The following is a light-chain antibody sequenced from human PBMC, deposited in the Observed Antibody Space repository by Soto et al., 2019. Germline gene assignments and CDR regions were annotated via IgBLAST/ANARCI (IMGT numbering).Light chain of an antibody. J-gene: IGLJ3*02. Sequence: QSVLTQPPSVSGALGQRVTISCTGNSSNIGAGYDVHWYQQLPGTAPKLLIYANINRPSGVPDRFSGSKSGTSASLAITGLQAEDEADYYFQSYDSRLRVFGGGTKLTVL. CDR3: QSYDSRLRV. V-gene: IGLV1-40*01. CDR2: ANI. CDR1: SSNIGAGYD.